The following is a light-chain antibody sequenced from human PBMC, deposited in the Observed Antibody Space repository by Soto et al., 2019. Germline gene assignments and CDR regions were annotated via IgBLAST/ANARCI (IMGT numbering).Light chain of an antibody. CDR1: QSINNRY. V-gene: IGKV3-20*01. Sequence: EIVLTQSPGTLSLSPGERSTLSCRASQSINNRYLACYHQKPGQAPRLLIYAASSRATGIPDRFSGSGSGTDFTLTISRLEPEDFAVYYCQQFGSSPGFTFGPGTKVDIK. CDR3: QQFGSSPGFT. CDR2: AAS. J-gene: IGKJ3*01.